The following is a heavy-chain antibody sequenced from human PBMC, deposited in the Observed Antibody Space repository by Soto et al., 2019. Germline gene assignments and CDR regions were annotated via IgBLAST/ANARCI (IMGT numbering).Heavy chain of an antibody. D-gene: IGHD3-10*01. CDR2: INHSGSS. J-gene: IGHJ6*02. V-gene: IGHV4-34*01. CDR1: GGSFRGYY. Sequence: PSETLSLTCTVSGGSFRGYYWGWVRQPPGKGLEWIGEINHSGSSNYHPSLKSRVTISVATSKNQFSLTVNSVTPADTAVYYCGGGEITLLGGMDVWGQGTTVTVSS. CDR3: GGGEITLLGGMDV.